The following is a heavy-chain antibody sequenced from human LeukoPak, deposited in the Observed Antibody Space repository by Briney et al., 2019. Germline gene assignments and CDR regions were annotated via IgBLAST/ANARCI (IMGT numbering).Heavy chain of an antibody. CDR2: IKQDGSQK. CDR1: GFTFSSYA. CDR3: ARFEDDGDYFDY. J-gene: IGHJ4*02. D-gene: IGHD2-15*01. Sequence: GGSLRLSCAASGFTFSSYAMSWVRQAPGKGLEWVAIIKQDGSQKYYVDSVKGRFTISRDNAKNSLYLQMNSLRAEDTAVYYCARFEDDGDYFDYWGQGTLVTVSS. V-gene: IGHV3-7*01.